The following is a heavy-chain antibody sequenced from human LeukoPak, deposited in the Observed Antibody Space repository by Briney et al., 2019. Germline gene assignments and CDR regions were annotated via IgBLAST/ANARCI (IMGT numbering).Heavy chain of an antibody. CDR2: INPSGGST. J-gene: IGHJ6*02. Sequence: ASVKVSCKASGYTFTSYYMHWVRQAPGQGLEWMGIINPSGGSTSYAQKFQGRVTMTGDTSTSTVYMELSSLRSEDTAVYYCARDYYGSGRLTTTDYYYYGMDVWGQGTTVTVSS. V-gene: IGHV1-46*01. CDR1: GYTFTSYY. CDR3: ARDYYGSGRLTTTDYYYYGMDV. D-gene: IGHD3-10*01.